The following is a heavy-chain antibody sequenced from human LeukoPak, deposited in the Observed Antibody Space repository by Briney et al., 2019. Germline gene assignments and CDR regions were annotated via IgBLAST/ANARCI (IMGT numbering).Heavy chain of an antibody. Sequence: GGSLRLSCAASGFTFDDYGMSWVRQAPGKGLEWVSGINWNGGSTGYADSVKGRFTISRDNSKNTLYLQMNSLRAEDTALYYCAKDTWQFAPDYYYYMDVWGKGTTVTVSS. V-gene: IGHV3-20*04. J-gene: IGHJ6*03. CDR2: INWNGGST. CDR1: GFTFDDYG. D-gene: IGHD2-21*01. CDR3: AKDTWQFAPDYYYYMDV.